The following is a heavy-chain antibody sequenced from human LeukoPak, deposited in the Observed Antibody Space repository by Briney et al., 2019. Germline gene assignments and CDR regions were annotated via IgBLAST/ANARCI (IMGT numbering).Heavy chain of an antibody. V-gene: IGHV3-21*04. D-gene: IGHD1-14*01. CDR1: GFTFSSYS. CDR2: ISSSSSYI. J-gene: IGHJ6*03. CDR3: AKVDHTRVGYYMDV. Sequence: GGSLRLSCAASGFTFSSYSMNWVRQAPGKGLEWVSSISSSSSYIYYADSVKGRFTISRDNSKNTLYLQINSLRAEDTAVYYCAKVDHTRVGYYMDVWGKGTTVTVSS.